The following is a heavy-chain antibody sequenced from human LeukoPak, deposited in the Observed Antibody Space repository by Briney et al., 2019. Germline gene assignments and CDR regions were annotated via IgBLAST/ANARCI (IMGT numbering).Heavy chain of an antibody. CDR2: ISSSSSYT. CDR3: AKAPPYKKYFDY. Sequence: RAGGSLRLSCAAPGFTFSDYYMSWIRQAPGKGLEWVSYISSSSSYTNYADSVKGRFTISRDNSKNTLYLQMNSLRAEDTAVYYCAKAPPYKKYFDYWGQGTLVTVSS. CDR1: GFTFSDYY. D-gene: IGHD1-1*01. J-gene: IGHJ4*02. V-gene: IGHV3-11*03.